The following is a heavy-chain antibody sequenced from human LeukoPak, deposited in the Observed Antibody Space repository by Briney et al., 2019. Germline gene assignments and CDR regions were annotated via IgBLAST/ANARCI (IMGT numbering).Heavy chain of an antibody. V-gene: IGHV1-18*01. CDR2: ISAYNGNT. CDR3: ARDWTYCSSTSCYSGFDP. Sequence: ASVKVSCKASGYTFTSYGISWVRQASGQGLEWMGWISAYNGNTNYAQKLQGRVTMTTDTSTSTAYMELRSLRSDDTAVYYCARDWTYCSSTSCYSGFDPWGQGTLVTVSS. D-gene: IGHD2-2*01. CDR1: GYTFTSYG. J-gene: IGHJ5*02.